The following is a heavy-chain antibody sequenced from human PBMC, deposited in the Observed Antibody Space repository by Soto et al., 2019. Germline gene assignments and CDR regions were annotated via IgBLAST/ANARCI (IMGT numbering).Heavy chain of an antibody. CDR1: GFTFSSYS. CDR3: ARDSPRVVVPPASFLYYYYYMDV. Sequence: GGSLRLSCAASGFTFSSYSMNWVRQAPGKGLEWVSSISSSSSYIYYADSVKGRFTISRDNAKNSLYLQMNSLAAEDTAVYYYARDSPRVVVPPASFLYYYYYMDVWGKGTTLTVSS. V-gene: IGHV3-21*01. D-gene: IGHD2-2*01. J-gene: IGHJ6*03. CDR2: ISSSSSYI.